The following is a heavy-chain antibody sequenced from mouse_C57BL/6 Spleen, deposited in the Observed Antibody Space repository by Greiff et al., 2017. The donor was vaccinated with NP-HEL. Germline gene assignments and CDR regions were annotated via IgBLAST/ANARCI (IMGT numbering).Heavy chain of an antibody. CDR3: ARGTVVATDAMDY. V-gene: IGHV1-50*01. J-gene: IGHJ4*01. D-gene: IGHD1-1*01. Sequence: VQLQQPGAELVKPGASVKLSCKASGYTFTSYWMQWVKQRPGQGLEWIGEIDPSDSYTNYNQKFKGKATLTVDTSSSTAYMQLSSLTSEDSAVYYCARGTVVATDAMDYWGQGTSVTVSS. CDR2: IDPSDSYT. CDR1: GYTFTSYW.